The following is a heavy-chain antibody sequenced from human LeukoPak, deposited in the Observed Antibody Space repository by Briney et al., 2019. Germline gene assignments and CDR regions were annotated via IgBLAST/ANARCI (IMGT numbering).Heavy chain of an antibody. CDR3: ARPQETTIFGVVSYYFDY. Sequence: NPSETLSLTCTVSGGSISSYYWSWIRQPPGKGLEWIGYIYYSGSTNYNPSLKSRVTISVDTSKNQFSLKLSSVTAADTAVYYCARPQETTIFGVVSYYFDYWGQGTLVTVSS. CDR1: GGSISSYY. J-gene: IGHJ4*02. D-gene: IGHD3-3*01. CDR2: IYYSGST. V-gene: IGHV4-59*01.